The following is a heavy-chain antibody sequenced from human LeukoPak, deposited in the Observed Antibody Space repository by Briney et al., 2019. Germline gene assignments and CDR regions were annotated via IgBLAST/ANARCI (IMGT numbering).Heavy chain of an antibody. D-gene: IGHD1-1*01. CDR1: GGSFSSYY. J-gene: IGHJ5*02. Sequence: PSETLSLTCAVYGGSFSSYYWNWIRQPPGKGLEWIGEINHSGSTNYNPYLKSRLSISVHTSKTQVSLKLTSVTDADTAVYYSARGGWWDNWNRLDPWGQGTLVTVSS. CDR3: ARGGWWDNWNRLDP. V-gene: IGHV4-34*01. CDR2: INHSGST.